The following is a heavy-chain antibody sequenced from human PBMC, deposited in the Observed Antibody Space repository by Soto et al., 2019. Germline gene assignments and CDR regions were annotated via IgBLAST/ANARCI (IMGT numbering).Heavy chain of an antibody. CDR2: IGTAGDT. D-gene: IGHD4-17*01. V-gene: IGHV3-13*01. CDR3: ARFSVTTWYFDL. Sequence: EVQLVESGGGLVQPGGSLRLSCAASGFTFSSYDMHWVRQATGKGLEWVSAIGTAGDTYYPGSVKGRFTISRENAKNSFYLQMNSLRAGDTAVYYCARFSVTTWYFDLWGRGTLVTVSS. CDR1: GFTFSSYD. J-gene: IGHJ2*01.